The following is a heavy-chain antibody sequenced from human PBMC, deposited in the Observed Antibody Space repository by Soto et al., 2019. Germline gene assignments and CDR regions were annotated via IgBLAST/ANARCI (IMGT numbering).Heavy chain of an antibody. V-gene: IGHV1-18*01. Sequence: QVQLVQSGAEVKKPGTSVKVSCKASGYTFTSYGISWVRQAPGQGLEWMGWSSAYNGNTNYAQKLQGRVTMTTDTSTSTAYMELRSLRSDDTAVYYCASTSDCSSTSGSEGWFDPWGQGTLVTGSS. J-gene: IGHJ5*02. CDR1: GYTFTSYG. D-gene: IGHD2-2*01. CDR2: SSAYNGNT. CDR3: ASTSDCSSTSGSEGWFDP.